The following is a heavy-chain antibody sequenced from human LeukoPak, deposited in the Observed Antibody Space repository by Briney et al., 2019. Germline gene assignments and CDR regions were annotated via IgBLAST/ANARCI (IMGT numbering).Heavy chain of an antibody. D-gene: IGHD2-15*01. CDR1: GFTVSSNY. J-gene: IGHJ4*02. Sequence: PGGSLRLSCAASGFTVSSNYMSWVRQAPGEGLEWVSVIYSGGSTYYADSVKGRFTISRDNSKNTLYLQMNSLRAEDTAVYYCAVGYCSGGSCYYHWGQGTLVTVSS. CDR3: AVGYCSGGSCYYH. CDR2: IYSGGST. V-gene: IGHV3-66*01.